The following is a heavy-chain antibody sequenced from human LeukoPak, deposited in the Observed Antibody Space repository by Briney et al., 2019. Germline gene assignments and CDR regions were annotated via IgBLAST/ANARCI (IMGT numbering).Heavy chain of an antibody. V-gene: IGHV3-15*01. CDR3: TTHRAQRAIAVAGFDY. J-gene: IGHJ4*02. Sequence: GRSLRLSCAASGFSFSNAWMSWVRQAPGNGLEWVGRIKSKTDGGTTDYAAPVKGRFTISRDDSKNTLYLQMNSLKTEDTAVYYCTTHRAQRAIAVAGFDYWGQGTLVTVSS. D-gene: IGHD6-19*01. CDR2: IKSKTDGGTT. CDR1: GFSFSNAW.